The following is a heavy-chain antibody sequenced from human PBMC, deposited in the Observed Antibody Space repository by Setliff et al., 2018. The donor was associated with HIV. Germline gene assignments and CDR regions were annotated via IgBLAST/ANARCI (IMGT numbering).Heavy chain of an antibody. CDR1: GGSLTGYF. V-gene: IGHV4-34*01. CDR2: VNHSGST. CDR3: ARHFDGYDYNSAY. J-gene: IGHJ4*02. D-gene: IGHD3-22*01. Sequence: PSETLSLTCAVYGGSLTGYFWTWIRQSPGKGLEWVGQVNHSGSTNYNPSLKSRVAISVDMSKNQFSLKLSSVTAADTAVYYCARHFDGYDYNSAYWGQGTLVTVSS.